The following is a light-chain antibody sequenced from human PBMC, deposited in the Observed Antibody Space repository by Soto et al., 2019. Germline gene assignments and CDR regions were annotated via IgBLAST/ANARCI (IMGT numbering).Light chain of an antibody. CDR3: LLSYSGARVV. CDR2: ETS. Sequence: QTVVTQEPSLTVSPGGTVTLTCGSSTGAVTSGHYPYWFQQKPGQAPRTLIYETSNKHSWTPARFSGSLLGGKAALTLSGAQPEDEAEYYCLLSYSGARVVFGGGTKLNVL. J-gene: IGLJ2*01. V-gene: IGLV7-46*01. CDR1: TGAVTSGHY.